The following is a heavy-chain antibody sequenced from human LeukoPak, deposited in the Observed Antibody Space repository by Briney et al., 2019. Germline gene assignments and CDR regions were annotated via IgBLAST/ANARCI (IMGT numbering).Heavy chain of an antibody. J-gene: IGHJ4*02. CDR2: ISGGGGST. D-gene: IGHD6-13*01. CDR3: ARAPRYSSSWYYVDY. Sequence: PGGSLRLSCAASGFTFSTYAMTWVRQAPGKGLEWVSAISGGGGSTYYADSVKGRFTISRDNSKNTLYLQMNSLRADDTAVYYCARAPRYSSSWYYVDYWGQGTLVTVSS. V-gene: IGHV3-23*01. CDR1: GFTFSTYA.